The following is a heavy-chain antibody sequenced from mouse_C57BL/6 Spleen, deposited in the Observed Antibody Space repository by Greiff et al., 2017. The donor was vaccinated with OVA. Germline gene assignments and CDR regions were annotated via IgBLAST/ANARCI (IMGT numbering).Heavy chain of an antibody. J-gene: IGHJ2*01. CDR2: INYDGSST. CDR1: GFPFSDYY. CDR3: ARETAQATLDY. V-gene: IGHV5-16*01. Sequence: EVQLVESEGGLVQPGSSMKLSCTASGFPFSDYYMAWVRQVPEKGLEWVAHINYDGSSTYYLDSLKSRFIISRDNAKNILYLQMSSLTSEDTATYYCARETAQATLDYWGQGTTLTVSS. D-gene: IGHD3-2*02.